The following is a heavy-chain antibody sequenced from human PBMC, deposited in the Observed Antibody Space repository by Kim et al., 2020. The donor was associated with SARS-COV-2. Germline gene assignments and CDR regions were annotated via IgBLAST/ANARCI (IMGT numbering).Heavy chain of an antibody. CDR1: GYTFTSYG. D-gene: IGHD3-10*01. V-gene: IGHV1-18*01. CDR2: ISAYNGNT. Sequence: ASVKVSCKASGYTFTSYGISWVRQAPGQGLEWMGWISAYNGNTNYAQKLQGRVTMTTDTSTSTAYMELRSLRSDDTAVYYCARAVVDEWFGDPDAFDIWGQGTMVTVSS. J-gene: IGHJ3*02. CDR3: ARAVVDEWFGDPDAFDI.